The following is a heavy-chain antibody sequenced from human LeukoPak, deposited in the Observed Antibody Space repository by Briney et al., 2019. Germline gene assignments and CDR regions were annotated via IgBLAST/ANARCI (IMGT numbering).Heavy chain of an antibody. CDR1: GFTFSSYS. CDR2: ISSSSSTI. V-gene: IGHV3-48*01. J-gene: IGHJ3*02. Sequence: GGSLRLSCAASGFTFSSYSMNWVRQAPGKGLEWVSYISSSSSTIYYADSVKGRFTISRDNAKNSLYLQMNSLRAEDTAVYYCATFSSSGWCYGFAEDAFDIWGQGTMVTVSS. D-gene: IGHD6-19*01. CDR3: ATFSSSGWCYGFAEDAFDI.